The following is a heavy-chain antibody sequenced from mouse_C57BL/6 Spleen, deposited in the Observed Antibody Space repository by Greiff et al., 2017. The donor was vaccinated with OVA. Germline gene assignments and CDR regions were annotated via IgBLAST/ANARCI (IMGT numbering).Heavy chain of an antibody. CDR1: GFTFTDYY. Sequence: EVKLMESGGGLVQPGGSLSLSCAASGFTFTDYYMSWVRQPPGKALEWLGFIRNKANGYTTEYSASVKGRFTISSDNSQSILYLQMNALRAEESATYYCARYGGLRRGFAYWGQGTLVTVSA. J-gene: IGHJ3*01. D-gene: IGHD2-4*01. V-gene: IGHV7-3*01. CDR2: IRNKANGYTT. CDR3: ARYGGLRRGFAY.